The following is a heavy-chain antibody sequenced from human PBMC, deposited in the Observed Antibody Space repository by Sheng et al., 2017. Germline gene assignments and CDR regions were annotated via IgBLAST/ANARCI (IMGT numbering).Heavy chain of an antibody. D-gene: IGHD5-12*01. CDR1: GFSFKDYE. V-gene: IGHV3-48*03. CDR3: ARGRWLHFTGVYVLWTP. Sequence: EVQLVESGGTIGSAWRSLRLSCAASGFSFKDYEMNWVRQAPGKGLEWLSYITTSGSMIKYAESVKGRFTISRDDAKNTLNLQMTGLRAEDTGFLYCARGRWLHFTGVYVLWTPWG. CDR2: ITTSGSMI. J-gene: IGHJ1*01.